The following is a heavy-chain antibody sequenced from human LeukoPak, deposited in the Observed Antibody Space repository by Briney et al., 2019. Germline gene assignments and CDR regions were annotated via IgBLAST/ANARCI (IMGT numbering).Heavy chain of an antibody. CDR1: GGSISSYY. CDR3: AREGRDRNRFEY. V-gene: IGHV4-59*01. Sequence: PSETLSHTCTVSGGSISSYYWSWIRQPPGKGLEWIGYIYYTGNTHYNFSLKSRVTISVATSKNQFSLKLSSVTAADTATYYCAREGRDRNRFEYWGHGTLVTVSS. CDR2: IYYTGNT. D-gene: IGHD1-14*01. J-gene: IGHJ4*01.